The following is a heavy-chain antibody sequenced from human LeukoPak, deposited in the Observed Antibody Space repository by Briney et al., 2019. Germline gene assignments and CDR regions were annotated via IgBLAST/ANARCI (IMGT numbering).Heavy chain of an antibody. CDR2: ISNNGGYT. CDR1: GFTFSSSA. D-gene: IGHD2-15*01. J-gene: IGHJ4*02. Sequence: GGSLRLSCAASGFTFSSSAMSWVRQAPGKGLEWVSAISNNGGYTYHADSVQGRLTISRDNSKSTLCLQMNSLRAEDTAVYYCAKQLGYCSDGSCYFPYWGQGTLVTVSS. CDR3: AKQLGYCSDGSCYFPY. V-gene: IGHV3-23*01.